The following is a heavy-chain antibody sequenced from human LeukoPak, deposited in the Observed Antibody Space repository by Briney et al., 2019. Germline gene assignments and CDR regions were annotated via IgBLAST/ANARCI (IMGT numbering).Heavy chain of an antibody. CDR2: INPNSCDT. Sequence: ASVKVSCKASGYTITGYYIHWVRQAPGQGLEWMGWINPNSCDTNYAQKFQGRVTMTRDTSINTAFMELSRLRSGDTAVYYCARDRHWNQGNFDYWGQGTLVTVSS. D-gene: IGHD1-1*01. CDR1: GYTITGYY. CDR3: ARDRHWNQGNFDY. J-gene: IGHJ4*02. V-gene: IGHV1-2*02.